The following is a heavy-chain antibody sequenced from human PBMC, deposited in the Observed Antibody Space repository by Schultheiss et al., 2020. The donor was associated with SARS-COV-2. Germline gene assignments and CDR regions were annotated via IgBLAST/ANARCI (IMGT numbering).Heavy chain of an antibody. CDR2: IYPGDSDI. Sequence: GESLKISCKGSGYSFANYWIGWVRQMPGKGLEWMGIIYPGDSDIRYSPSCQGQVTISADKSISTAYLQWSSLKASDTAMYYCARRQVSGSYSPWGQGTLVTVSS. CDR1: GYSFANYW. D-gene: IGHD1-26*01. CDR3: ARRQVSGSYSP. V-gene: IGHV5-51*01. J-gene: IGHJ5*02.